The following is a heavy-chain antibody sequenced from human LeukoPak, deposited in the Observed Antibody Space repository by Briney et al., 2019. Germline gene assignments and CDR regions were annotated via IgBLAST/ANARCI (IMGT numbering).Heavy chain of an antibody. V-gene: IGHV3-74*01. D-gene: IGHD2-2*01. J-gene: IGHJ4*02. Sequence: GGSLRLSCAASGFTFSDYWMHWVRQAPGKGLVWVSIINTDTRGTYYADSVKGRFTISRDNAKNSVYLQMNSLRAEDTAVYYCARRYCSSTSCLLDYWGQGTLVTVSS. CDR3: ARRYCSSTSCLLDY. CDR2: INTDTRGT. CDR1: GFTFSDYW.